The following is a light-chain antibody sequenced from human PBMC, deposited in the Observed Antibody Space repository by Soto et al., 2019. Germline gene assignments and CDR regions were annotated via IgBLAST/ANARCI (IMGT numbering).Light chain of an antibody. CDR3: QQYNNWPRT. CDR1: QSVSSN. J-gene: IGKJ1*01. CDR2: GAS. V-gene: IGKV3-15*01. Sequence: EIVMTQSPATLAVSPCEGPALSFSAIQSVSSNLAWYQQQPGQAPRLLIHGASTRAGGIPARFSGSGSGTEFTLTISSLQSEDFAVYYCQQYNNWPRTFGQGTKVDIK.